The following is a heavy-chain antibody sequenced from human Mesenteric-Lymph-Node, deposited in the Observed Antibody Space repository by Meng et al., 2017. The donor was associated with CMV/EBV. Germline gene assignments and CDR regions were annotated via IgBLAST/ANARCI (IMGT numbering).Heavy chain of an antibody. V-gene: IGHV3-9*01. J-gene: IGHJ6*02. CDR3: AKDIGYCSSISCYITTTGPNRAHYYYGMDV. D-gene: IGHD2-2*02. CDR1: GFTFDDYA. Sequence: SLKISCAASGFTFDDYAMHWVRQAPGKGLEWVSGISWNSNTIGYADSVKGRFTISRDNAKNSLYLLMNSLSAEDTALYYCAKDIGYCSSISCYITTTGPNRAHYYYGMDVWGQGTTVTVSS. CDR2: ISWNSNTI.